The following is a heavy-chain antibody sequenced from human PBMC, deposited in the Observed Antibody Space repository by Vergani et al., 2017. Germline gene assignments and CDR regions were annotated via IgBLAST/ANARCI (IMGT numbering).Heavy chain of an antibody. CDR1: GFTLSSHV. J-gene: IGHJ5*01. CDR3: AREGNEKSRDS. CDR2: ISYDGSNK. Sequence: QVQLVESEGGVVQPGRSLTLSRVASGFTLSSHVMHWVRQAPGKGLGWVAVISYDGSNKYYGDSVKGRFTISRDNSKNTLYLQMNSLRVEDTAVYYCAREGNEKSRDSW. D-gene: IGHD1-1*01. V-gene: IGHV3-33*01.